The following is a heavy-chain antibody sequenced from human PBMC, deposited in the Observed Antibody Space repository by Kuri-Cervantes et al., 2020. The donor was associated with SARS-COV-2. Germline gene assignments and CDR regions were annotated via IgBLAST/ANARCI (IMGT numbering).Heavy chain of an antibody. CDR1: RFRFSSYD. V-gene: IGHV3-23*01. CDR3: AKRDAYSQGSYFDY. CDR2: ISGSGGTT. Sequence: GESLKISCAASRFRFSSYDMAWVRQAPGEGLEWVSGISGSGGTTFYADSVKGRFTVSRDNSRNTLYLEMSSLRVEDTAVYYCAKRDAYSQGSYFDYWGHGTLVTVSS. D-gene: IGHD5-24*01. J-gene: IGHJ4*01.